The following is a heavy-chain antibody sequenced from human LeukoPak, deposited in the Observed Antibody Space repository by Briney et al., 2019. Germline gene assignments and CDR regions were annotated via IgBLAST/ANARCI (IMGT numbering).Heavy chain of an antibody. Sequence: SETLSLTCTVSGGSISRYYWSWIRQPPGKGLEWIGSIYHSGSTYYNPSLKSRVTISVDTSKNQFSLKLSSVTAADTAVYYCARDGEGRWLPPGDYWGQGTLVTASS. CDR2: IYHSGST. V-gene: IGHV4-38-2*02. D-gene: IGHD5-24*01. J-gene: IGHJ4*02. CDR1: GGSISRYY. CDR3: ARDGEGRWLPPGDY.